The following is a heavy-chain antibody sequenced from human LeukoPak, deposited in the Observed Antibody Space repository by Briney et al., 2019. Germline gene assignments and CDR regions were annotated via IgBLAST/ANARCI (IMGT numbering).Heavy chain of an antibody. D-gene: IGHD4-17*01. V-gene: IGHV1-2*02. CDR3: AREKFLKDLTTVTTGRFDP. J-gene: IGHJ5*02. Sequence: ASVKVSCKASGYTFTRYYMHWVRQAPGQGLEWMGCINPYSGGTNYAQKFQGRVPMTRDTSISPAYMELSRLRSDDTAVYYCAREKFLKDLTTVTTGRFDPGGQGTLVTVSP. CDR2: INPYSGGT. CDR1: GYTFTRYY.